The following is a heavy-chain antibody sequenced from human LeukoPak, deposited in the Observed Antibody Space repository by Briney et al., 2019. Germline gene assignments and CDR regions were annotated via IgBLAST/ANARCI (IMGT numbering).Heavy chain of an antibody. CDR1: GFTFSSYA. J-gene: IGHJ3*02. CDR2: ISSNRGST. D-gene: IGHD3-22*01. Sequence: GGSLRLSCAASGFTFSSYAVHWVRQAPGKGLEFVSAISSNRGSTYYAKSVKGRFTVSRDNSKNTLSLQMCSLRAEDMGVYYCARRNYYVSSGYFSGDAFDIWGQGTMVTVPS. V-gene: IGHV3-64*01. CDR3: ARRNYYVSSGYFSGDAFDI.